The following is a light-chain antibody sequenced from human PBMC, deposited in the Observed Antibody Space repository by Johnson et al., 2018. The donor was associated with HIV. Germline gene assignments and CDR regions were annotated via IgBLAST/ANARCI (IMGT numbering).Light chain of an antibody. Sequence: QFVLTQPPSVSAAPGQKVTISCSGNRSNIGDNFVSWYQHLPGTAPKLLVYDNSKRPSGIPDRFSATKSGTSATLGITGLQTGDEADYYCGTWDSSLSGYVCGTGTKVTVL. CDR2: DNS. V-gene: IGLV1-51*01. CDR1: RSNIGDNF. CDR3: GTWDSSLSGYV. J-gene: IGLJ1*01.